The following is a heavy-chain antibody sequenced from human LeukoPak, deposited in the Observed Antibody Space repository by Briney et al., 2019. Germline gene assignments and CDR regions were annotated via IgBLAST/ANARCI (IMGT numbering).Heavy chain of an antibody. D-gene: IGHD7-27*01. J-gene: IGHJ4*02. CDR1: GGSVSNYY. CDR2: IYHTET. CDR3: ATRKLGNDY. Sequence: SETLSLTCTVSGGSVSNYYWSWIRQSPGKGLEWIGYIYHTETSYNPSLKSRVTISADTSKNQFSLKLYSVTAADTAVYYCATRKLGNDYWGQGTLVTVSS. V-gene: IGHV4-59*02.